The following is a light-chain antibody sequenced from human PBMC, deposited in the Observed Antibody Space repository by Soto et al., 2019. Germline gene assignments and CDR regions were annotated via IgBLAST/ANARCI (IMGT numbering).Light chain of an antibody. V-gene: IGKV3-11*01. J-gene: IGKJ4*01. CDR2: DAS. CDR3: QQRSNWPLT. CDR1: QSVSSY. Sequence: EIVLTQXPATLSLSPGERATLSCRASQSVSSYLAWYQQKPGQAPRLLIYDASNRATGIPARFSGSGSGTDFTLTISSLEPEDFAVYYCQQRSNWPLTFGGGTKVEIK.